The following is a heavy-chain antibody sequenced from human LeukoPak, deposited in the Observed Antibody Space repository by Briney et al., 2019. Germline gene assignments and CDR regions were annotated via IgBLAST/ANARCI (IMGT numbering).Heavy chain of an antibody. CDR1: GFTFSSYA. CDR2: ISYDGSNK. J-gene: IGHJ4*02. Sequence: GGSLRLSCAASGFTFSSYAMHWVRQAPGKGLEWVAFISYDGSNKYYADSVKGRFTISRDNSKNTLYLQMNSLRAEDTAVYYCARDEMYYDILTGYYDYWGQGTLVTVSS. CDR3: ARDEMYYDILTGYYDY. V-gene: IGHV3-30-3*01. D-gene: IGHD3-9*01.